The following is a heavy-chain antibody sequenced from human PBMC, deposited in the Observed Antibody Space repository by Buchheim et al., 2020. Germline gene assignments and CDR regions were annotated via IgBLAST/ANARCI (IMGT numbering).Heavy chain of an antibody. CDR2: TYFTGST. CDR3: AREYGSGTYLWFDP. D-gene: IGHD3-10*01. Sequence: QVQLQESGPGLVKPSQTLSLTCTISGGSISSGGYYWSWIRQHPGKGLEWIGYTYFTGSTYYNPSLKSRVTISVDTSKNQFSLKLSSVTAADTAVYYCAREYGSGTYLWFDPWGQGTL. J-gene: IGHJ5*02. V-gene: IGHV4-31*03. CDR1: GGSISSGGYY.